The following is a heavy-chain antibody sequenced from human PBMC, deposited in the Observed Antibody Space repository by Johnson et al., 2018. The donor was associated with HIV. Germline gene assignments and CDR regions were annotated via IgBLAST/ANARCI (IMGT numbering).Heavy chain of an antibody. J-gene: IGHJ3*02. CDR3: ARDTGGGEPYDI. D-gene: IGHD2-21*01. CDR2: INGDGRGI. Sequence: VQLVESGGGLVQPGGSLRLSCAASGFTFSSYWMHWVRQGPGKGLVWVSRINGDGRGITYADSVKGRFTISRDNAKNTLYLQMNSLRAEDTAVYYCARDTGGGEPYDIWGQGTMVTVSS. CDR1: GFTFSSYW. V-gene: IGHV3-74*01.